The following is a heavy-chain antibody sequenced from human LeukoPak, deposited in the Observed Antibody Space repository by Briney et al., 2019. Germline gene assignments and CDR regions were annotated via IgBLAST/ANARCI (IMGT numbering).Heavy chain of an antibody. CDR3: ARDGGYGDYGPNYYYYYGMDV. CDR2: ISYDGSNK. D-gene: IGHD4-17*01. J-gene: IGHJ6*04. CDR1: GFTFSSYA. Sequence: GGSLRLSCAASGFTFSSYAMHWVHQAPGKGLEWVAVISYDGSNKYYADSVKGRFTISRDNSKNTLYLQMNSLRAEDTAVYYCARDGGYGDYGPNYYYYYGMDVWGKGTTVTVSS. V-gene: IGHV3-30*04.